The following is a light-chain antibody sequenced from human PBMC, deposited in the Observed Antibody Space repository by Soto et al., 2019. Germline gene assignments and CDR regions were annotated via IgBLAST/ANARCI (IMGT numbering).Light chain of an antibody. Sequence: GRRVINTCTGTSSDVGGYNYVSWYQQHPGKAPKLMIYEVTKRPSGVPDRFSGSKSGNTASLTVSGLQAEDEADYYCSSYAGSTPYVFGTGTKVTVL. CDR3: SSYAGSTPYV. V-gene: IGLV2-8*01. CDR2: EVT. CDR1: SSDVGGYNY. J-gene: IGLJ1*01.